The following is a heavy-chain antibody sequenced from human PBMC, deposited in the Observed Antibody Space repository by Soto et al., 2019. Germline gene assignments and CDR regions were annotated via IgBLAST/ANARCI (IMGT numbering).Heavy chain of an antibody. CDR3: VRTIQPGTTTYFDH. CDR2: ISYDGSDK. V-gene: IGHV3-30*03. J-gene: IGHJ4*02. CDR1: RFTISCHS. D-gene: IGHD1-1*01. Sequence: GGSLILSCAASRFTISCHSMHWVRQAPGKGLEWLAVISYDGSDKFYGDSVKGRFTISRDNSKNTLFLQVNNLKTEDTAVYYCVRTIQPGTTTYFDHWGQGTLVTVSS.